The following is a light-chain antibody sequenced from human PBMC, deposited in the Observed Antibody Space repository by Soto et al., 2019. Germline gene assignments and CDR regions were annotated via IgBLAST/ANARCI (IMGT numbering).Light chain of an antibody. CDR1: SSDVGGSKY. CDR2: EVS. J-gene: IGLJ1*01. Sequence: QSALTQPASVSGSPGQSSTISCTGSSSDVGGSKYVSWYQQHPGKAPRLMIYEVSYRPSGVSNRFSGYKSGNTAYLTVSGLQAEDEADYYCSTTSSSGTLYVFGTGTKVTVL. CDR3: STTSSSGTLYV. V-gene: IGLV2-14*01.